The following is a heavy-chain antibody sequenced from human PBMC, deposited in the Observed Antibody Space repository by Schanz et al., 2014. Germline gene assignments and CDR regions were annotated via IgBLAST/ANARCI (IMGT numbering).Heavy chain of an antibody. Sequence: EVQLVESGGCLVQPGGSLRLSCAASGFTFSSYSMNWVRQAPGKGLEWVSYISSSSSTIYYADSVKGRFTISRDNAKNSRYLQMNRLRDEDTAVYYCARGGATRFDYWGQGTLVTVSS. D-gene: IGHD1-26*01. V-gene: IGHV3-48*02. CDR3: ARGGATRFDY. J-gene: IGHJ4*02. CDR2: ISSSSSTI. CDR1: GFTFSSYS.